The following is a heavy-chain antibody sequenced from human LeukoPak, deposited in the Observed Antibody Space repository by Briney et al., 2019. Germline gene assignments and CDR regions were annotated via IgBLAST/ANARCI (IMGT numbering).Heavy chain of an antibody. J-gene: IGHJ4*02. CDR3: ARHAGRLRFRAHFDY. CDR1: GYSISSGYY. D-gene: IGHD5-12*01. CDR2: IYHSGST. Sequence: SETLSLTCTVSGYSISSGYYWGGIRQPPRKGVEGIGSIYHSGSTYYSPSLKRRFTISVDTSKNQFSLKLRSVTAADTAVYYCARHAGRLRFRAHFDYWGQGTLVTVSS. V-gene: IGHV4-38-2*02.